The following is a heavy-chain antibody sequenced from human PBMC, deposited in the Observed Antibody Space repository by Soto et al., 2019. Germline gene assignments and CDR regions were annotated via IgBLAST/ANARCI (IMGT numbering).Heavy chain of an antibody. CDR1: GYTFNSYG. V-gene: IGHV1-18*01. Sequence: QVQLVQSGAEVKKPGASVKVSCEASGYTFNSYGITWVRQAPGQGLEWIGWISAYNGKTNYEQNLQGRVTMTTDTSTSTAHMELRSLIFDDTAVYFCARRPRDRAPDFWGQGTLVTVSS. CDR3: ARRPRDRAPDF. D-gene: IGHD3-22*01. J-gene: IGHJ4*02. CDR2: ISAYNGKT.